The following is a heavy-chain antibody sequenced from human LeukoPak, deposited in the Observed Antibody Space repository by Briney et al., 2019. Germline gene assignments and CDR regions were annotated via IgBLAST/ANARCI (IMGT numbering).Heavy chain of an antibody. D-gene: IGHD4-23*01. CDR1: GFTFCKCA. CDR2: ISSNGDST. J-gene: IGHJ4*02. Sequence: AGGSLRLSCAASGFTFCKCAMHWVRQAAGKGLEYVSGISSNGDSTYYGKSVKGRFTISRDNSKNTLFLQMGSLRAEDMAVYYCARDPDYGVNSYFDYWGQGTLVTVSS. V-gene: IGHV3-64*01. CDR3: ARDPDYGVNSYFDY.